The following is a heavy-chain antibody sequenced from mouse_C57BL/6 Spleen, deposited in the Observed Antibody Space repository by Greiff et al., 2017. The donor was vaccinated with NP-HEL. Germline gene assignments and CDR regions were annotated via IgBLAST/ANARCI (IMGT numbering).Heavy chain of an antibody. Sequence: VQLQQSGPELVKPGASVKISCKASGYAFSSSWMNWVKQRPGKGLEWIGRIYPGAGDTNYNGKFKGMATLTADKSSSTDYMHLSSLTSENPAVYVCARRCNVGYFDFWGQGTTLTVSS. D-gene: IGHD2-1*01. CDR1: GYAFSSSW. CDR3: ARRCNVGYFDF. V-gene: IGHV1-82*01. J-gene: IGHJ2*01. CDR2: IYPGAGDT.